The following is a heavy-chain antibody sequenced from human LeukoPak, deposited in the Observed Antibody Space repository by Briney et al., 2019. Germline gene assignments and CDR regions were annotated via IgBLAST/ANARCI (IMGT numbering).Heavy chain of an antibody. V-gene: IGHV3-23*01. CDR1: GFTLRSSA. CDR2: ISGDGGTI. CDR3: AKELYGNPSGY. Sequence: GGSLRLSCAASGFTLRSSAMSWVRQAPGKGLEWVSAISGDGGTISYAASVRGRFTISRDNAKNTLVLQMSSLRAGDTALYYCAKELYGNPSGYWGQGTRVTVSS. J-gene: IGHJ4*02. D-gene: IGHD2-8*01.